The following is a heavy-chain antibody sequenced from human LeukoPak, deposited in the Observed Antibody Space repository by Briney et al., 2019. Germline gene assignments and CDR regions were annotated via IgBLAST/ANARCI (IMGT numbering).Heavy chain of an antibody. V-gene: IGHV3-48*04. CDR3: AELGITMIGGV. Sequence: GGSLRLSCAASGFTFSRYSMNWVRQAPGKGLEWVSYISSSGSAIYYADSVKGRFTISRDNAKNSLYLQMNSLRAEDTAVYYCAELGITMIGGVWGKGTTVTISS. CDR2: ISSSGSAI. CDR1: GFTFSRYS. J-gene: IGHJ6*04. D-gene: IGHD3-10*02.